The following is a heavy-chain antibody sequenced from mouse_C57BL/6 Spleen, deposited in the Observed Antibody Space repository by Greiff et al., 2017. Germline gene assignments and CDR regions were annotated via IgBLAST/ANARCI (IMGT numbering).Heavy chain of an antibody. J-gene: IGHJ3*01. D-gene: IGHD2-3*01. CDR3: ARNGGYYPFAY. CDR2: ISSGSSTI. CDR1: GFTFSDYG. V-gene: IGHV5-17*01. Sequence: EVQLVESGGGLVKPGGSLKLSCAASGFTFSDYGMHWVRQAPEKGLEWVAYISSGSSTIYYADTVKGRFTISRDNAKNTLFLQMTSLRSEDTAMYYCARNGGYYPFAYWGQGTLVTVSA.